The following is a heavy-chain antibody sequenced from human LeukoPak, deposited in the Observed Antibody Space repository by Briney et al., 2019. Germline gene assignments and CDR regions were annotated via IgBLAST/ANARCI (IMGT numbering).Heavy chain of an antibody. J-gene: IGHJ5*02. V-gene: IGHV3-11*01. CDR2: ITSSSTTT. Sequence: PGGSVTLSCAASGFTFSDHYMSWIRQAPGKGLEWLSYITSSSTTTSYADSVKGRFTVSRDNAKNSLYLQMNGLRADDTAVYYCVRGAGPLFDPWGQGTLVTISS. CDR3: VRGAGPLFDP. CDR1: GFTFSDHY.